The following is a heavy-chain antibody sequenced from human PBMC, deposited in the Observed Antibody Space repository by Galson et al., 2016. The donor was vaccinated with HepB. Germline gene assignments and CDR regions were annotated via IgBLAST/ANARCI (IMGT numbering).Heavy chain of an antibody. CDR3: ARGGPYFYDSGGYYYVLESFDI. J-gene: IGHJ3*02. CDR2: VYDSGTT. Sequence: SETLSLTCAVSGGSSNSWTWVRHFPGKGLEWIGDVYDSGTTNYNPSLKSRVNITVDKSKNQFSLKLTSVTAADTAVYYCARGGPYFYDSGGYYYVLESFDIWGQGTSVTVSS. V-gene: IGHV4-4*02. CDR1: GGSSNS. D-gene: IGHD3-22*01.